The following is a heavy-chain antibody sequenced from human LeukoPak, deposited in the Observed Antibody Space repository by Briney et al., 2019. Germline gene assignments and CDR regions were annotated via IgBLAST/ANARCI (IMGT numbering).Heavy chain of an antibody. J-gene: IGHJ4*02. CDR2: IWYDGSNK. CDR1: GFTFSSHG. D-gene: IGHD2-21*02. Sequence: PGGSLRLSCAVSGFTFSSHGMHWVRQAPGKGLEWVAVIWYDGSNKYYADSVKGRFTISRDNSRNTVYLQMNSLRAEDTAVYYCARWGDGKRIDYWGQGTLVTVSS. CDR3: ARWGDGKRIDY. V-gene: IGHV3-33*01.